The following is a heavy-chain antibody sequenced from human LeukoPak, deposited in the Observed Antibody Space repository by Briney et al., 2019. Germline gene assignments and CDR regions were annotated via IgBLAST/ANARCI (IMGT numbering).Heavy chain of an antibody. V-gene: IGHV3-21*01. CDR1: GFTFSRYS. CDR2: ISSSSSYI. J-gene: IGHJ6*03. CDR3: AREPSSGLSVRYYYMDV. Sequence: GGSLRLSCAASGFTFSRYSMNWVRQAPGKGVEGVSSISSSSSYIYYEDSVKGRFTISRDNAKNSLYLQMNSLRAEDTAVYYCAREPSSGLSVRYYYMDVWGKGTTVTVSS. D-gene: IGHD3-10*01.